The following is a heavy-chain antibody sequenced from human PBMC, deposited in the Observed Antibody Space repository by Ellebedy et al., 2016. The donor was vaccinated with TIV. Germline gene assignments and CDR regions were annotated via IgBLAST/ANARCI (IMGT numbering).Heavy chain of an antibody. J-gene: IGHJ3*02. CDR2: ISSTGTTI. CDR1: GFTFSNNS. CDR3: ASGAYDI. Sequence: PGGSLRLSCAASGFTFSNNSMNWVRQAPGRGLEWVSYISSTGTTIYYADSVKGRFTISRDNAKISLYLQMNSLTAEDTAVYYCASGAYDIWGQGTMVTVSS. V-gene: IGHV3-48*04.